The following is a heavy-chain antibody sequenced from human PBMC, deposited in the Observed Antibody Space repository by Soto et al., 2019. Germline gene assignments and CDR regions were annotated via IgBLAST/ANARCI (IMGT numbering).Heavy chain of an antibody. V-gene: IGHV3-64D*06. Sequence: PGGSLRLSCSASGFTFSSYAMHWVRQAPGKGLEYASAISSNGGSTYYADSVKGRFTISRDNSKNTLYLQMSSLRAEDTAVYYCATRFKYGSGTSPWDYWGPGTLVTVSS. CDR3: ATRFKYGSGTSPWDY. D-gene: IGHD3-10*01. CDR2: ISSNGGST. CDR1: GFTFSSYA. J-gene: IGHJ4*02.